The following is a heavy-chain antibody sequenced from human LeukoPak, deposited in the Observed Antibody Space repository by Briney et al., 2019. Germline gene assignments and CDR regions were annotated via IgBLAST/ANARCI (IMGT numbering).Heavy chain of an antibody. CDR2: INPNSGGT. CDR1: GYTFTGYY. CDR3: ARISYAGGPPRGMDV. Sequence: ASVKVSCKASGYTFTGYYMHWVRQAPGQGLEWMGWINPNSGGTNYAQKFQGRVTMTRGTSISTAYMELSRLRSDDTAVYYCARISYAGGPPRGMDVWGQGTTVTVSS. J-gene: IGHJ6*02. D-gene: IGHD2-8*01. V-gene: IGHV1-2*02.